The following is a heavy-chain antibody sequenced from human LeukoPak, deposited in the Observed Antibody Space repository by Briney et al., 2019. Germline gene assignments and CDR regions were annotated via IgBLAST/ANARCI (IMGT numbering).Heavy chain of an antibody. J-gene: IGHJ4*02. D-gene: IGHD3-9*01. CDR3: ARGVDILTGYYLFDY. CDR2: ISSSTI. CDR1: GFTFSSYS. V-gene: IGHV3-48*01. Sequence: GGSLRLSCAASGFTFSSYSMNWVRQAPGKGLEWVSYISSSTIYYADSVKGRFTISRDNAKNSLYLQMNSLRAEDTAVYYCARGVDILTGYYLFDYWGQGTLVTVSS.